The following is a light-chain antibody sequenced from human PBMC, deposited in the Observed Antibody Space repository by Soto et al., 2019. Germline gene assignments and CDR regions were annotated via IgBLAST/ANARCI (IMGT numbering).Light chain of an antibody. CDR2: KAS. CDR1: QTISSW. CDR3: QHYNSYSEA. V-gene: IGKV1-5*03. Sequence: SPLPQSPFTLSGSVGDRVTITCRASQTISSWLAWYQQKPGKAPKLLIYKASTLKSGVPSRFSGSGSGTEFTLTMSRVQPDDFATYYCQHYNSYSEAFGQGTKVDIK. J-gene: IGKJ1*01.